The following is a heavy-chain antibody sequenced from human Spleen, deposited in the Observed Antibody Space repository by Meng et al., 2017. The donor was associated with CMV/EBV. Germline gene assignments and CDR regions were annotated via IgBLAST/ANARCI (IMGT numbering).Heavy chain of an antibody. D-gene: IGHD2-2*01. CDR2: INPNSGDT. CDR3: ARGGYCSSSSCYEFDH. CDR1: GYIFTDYY. Sequence: ASVKVSCKASGYIFTDYYMHWVRQAPGQGLEWVGWINPNSGDTNYAQKFQGRVTMTRDTSISTAYMELSSLRSDDTAVYYCARGGYCSSSSCYEFDHWGQGALVTVSS. V-gene: IGHV1-2*02. J-gene: IGHJ4*02.